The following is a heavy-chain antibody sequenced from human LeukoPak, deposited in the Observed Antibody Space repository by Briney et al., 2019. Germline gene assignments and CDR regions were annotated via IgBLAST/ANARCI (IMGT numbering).Heavy chain of an antibody. Sequence: GGSLRLSCAASGFTFDDYAMHWVRQVPGKGLEWLSVVSSDGGGISYAASVKGRFTISRDNSKNSQYLQMNSLTTEDTAFYYCVRGGSYFDYWGQGTLVTVSS. J-gene: IGHJ4*02. V-gene: IGHV3-43D*03. CDR2: VSSDGGGI. CDR3: VRGGSYFDY. D-gene: IGHD1-26*01. CDR1: GFTFDDYA.